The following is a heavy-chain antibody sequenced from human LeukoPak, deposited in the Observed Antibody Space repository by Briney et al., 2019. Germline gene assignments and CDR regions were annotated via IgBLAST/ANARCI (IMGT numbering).Heavy chain of an antibody. J-gene: IGHJ4*02. CDR1: TYIFTAYY. CDR3: ASPEEVGGSTLPLVQ. CDR2: INPDSGGT. V-gene: IGHV1-2*06. Sequence: GASVKVSCKASTYIFTAYYIHWVRQAPGQGLEWMGRINPDSGGTNSSQRFQGRVTMTRDTSISTAYTELTRLRSDDTAVYYCASPEEVGGSTLPLVQWGQGTLVAVSS. D-gene: IGHD1-26*01.